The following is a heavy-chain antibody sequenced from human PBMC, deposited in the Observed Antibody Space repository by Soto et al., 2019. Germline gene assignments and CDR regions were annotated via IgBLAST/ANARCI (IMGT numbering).Heavy chain of an antibody. Sequence: QVQLVQSGAEVKKPGASVKVSCKASGYTFTSYAMHWVRQAPGQRLEWMGWINAGNGNTKYSQKFQGRVTITRDTSASTAYMEPSSLRSEDTAVYYCASTDDFWSGYYRMDVWGQGTTVTVSS. CDR3: ASTDDFWSGYYRMDV. V-gene: IGHV1-3*01. CDR1: GYTFTSYA. CDR2: INAGNGNT. D-gene: IGHD3-3*01. J-gene: IGHJ6*02.